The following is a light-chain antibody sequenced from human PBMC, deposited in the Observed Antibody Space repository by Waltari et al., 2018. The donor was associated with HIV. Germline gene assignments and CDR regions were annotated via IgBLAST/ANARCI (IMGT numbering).Light chain of an antibody. CDR2: GAP. Sequence: MVLTQSPGTLSLSPGDRAILSCRASQRVSANVLAWYQQRPGQAPTLLVYGAPRRATSTPARFSCCGSGTDFTLTINRLQPEDFAVYYCQQCATSPWTFGQGTTV. J-gene: IGKJ1*01. CDR3: QQCATSPWT. V-gene: IGKV3-20*01. CDR1: QRVSANV.